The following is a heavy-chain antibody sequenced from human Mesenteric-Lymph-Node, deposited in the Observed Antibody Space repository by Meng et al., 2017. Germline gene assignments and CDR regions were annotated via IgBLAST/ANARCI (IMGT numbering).Heavy chain of an antibody. CDR3: ARDRPYIVATTDCSGGSCYDRDAFDI. CDR1: GLTLSDHI. CDR2: FSGSVTIT. J-gene: IGHJ3*02. Sequence: GESLKISCAVSGLTLSDHIFNWVRQTPGKGLEWVAAFSGSVTITFYADSVKGRFTFSKDNAKNSLYLQMNSLRAEDTAVYYCARDRPYIVATTDCSGGSCYDRDAFDIWGQGTMVTVSS. V-gene: IGHV3-69-1*01. D-gene: IGHD2-15*01.